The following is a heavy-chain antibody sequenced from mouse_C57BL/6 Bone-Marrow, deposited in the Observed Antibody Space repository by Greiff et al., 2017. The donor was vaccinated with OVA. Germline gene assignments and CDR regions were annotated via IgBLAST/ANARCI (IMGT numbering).Heavy chain of an antibody. V-gene: IGHV1-64*01. CDR1: GYTFTSYW. CDR2: IHPNSGST. CDR3: ARRTTVVDAMDY. J-gene: IGHJ4*01. D-gene: IGHD1-1*01. Sequence: VQLQQPGAELVKPGASVKLSCKASGYTFTSYWMHWVKQRPGQGLEWIGMIHPNSGSTNYNEKFKSKATLTVDKSSSTAYMQLSSLTSEDSAVYYCARRTTVVDAMDYWGQGTSVTVSS.